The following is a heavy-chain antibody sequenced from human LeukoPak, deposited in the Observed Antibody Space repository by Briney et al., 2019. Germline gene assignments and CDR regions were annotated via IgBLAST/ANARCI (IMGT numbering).Heavy chain of an antibody. Sequence: PGGSLRLSCAASGFTFSTYWMSWARQAPGKGLEWVANIKQDGSEKYYVDSVKGRFTISRDNAKNSLYLQMNSLSAEGTAVYYCANTRMLNDWGQGTLVTVSS. J-gene: IGHJ4*02. D-gene: IGHD4/OR15-4a*01. V-gene: IGHV3-7*01. CDR3: ANTRMLND. CDR2: IKQDGSEK. CDR1: GFTFSTYW.